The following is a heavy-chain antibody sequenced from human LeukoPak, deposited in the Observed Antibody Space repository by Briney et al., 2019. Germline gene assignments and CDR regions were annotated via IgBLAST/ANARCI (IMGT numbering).Heavy chain of an antibody. CDR1: GGSISGYY. CDR3: VRHGCSGGTCNSSYYMDV. D-gene: IGHD2-15*01. CDR2: IYYIGST. V-gene: IGHV4-59*08. J-gene: IGHJ6*03. Sequence: SETLSLTCTVSGGSISGYYWSWIRQSPGKGLEWIGYIYYIGSTNYYPSLKSRITISVVMSKNQVSLKLSSVTAADTAVYYCVRHGCSGGTCNSSYYMDVWGKGTTVTVSS.